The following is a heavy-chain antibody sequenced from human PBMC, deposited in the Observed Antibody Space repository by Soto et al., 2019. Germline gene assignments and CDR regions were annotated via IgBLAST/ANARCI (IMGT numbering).Heavy chain of an antibody. CDR2: IYYSGST. Sequence: PSETLSLTCTVSGGSISSSSYYWGWIRQPPGKGLEWIGSIYYSGSTYYNPSLKSRVTISVDTSKNQFSLKLSSVTAADTAVYYCASRDYYGSGSYYYWGQGTLVTV. V-gene: IGHV4-39*01. CDR1: GGSISSSSYY. CDR3: ASRDYYGSGSYYY. D-gene: IGHD3-10*01. J-gene: IGHJ4*02.